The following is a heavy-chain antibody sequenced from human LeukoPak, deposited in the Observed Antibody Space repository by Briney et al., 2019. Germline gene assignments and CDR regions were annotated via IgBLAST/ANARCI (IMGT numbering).Heavy chain of an antibody. CDR2: IPYEGSNK. Sequence: PGGSLRLSCAASGFTFSSYGMHWVRQAPGKGLEWVEVIPYEGSNKYYANAVKGRFTVSRDNSKNTLYLQMNSLRAEDTAVYYCAKGLGYCSSTSCLPVHYYYYGMDVWGQGTTVTVSS. V-gene: IGHV3-30*18. CDR1: GFTFSSYG. CDR3: AKGLGYCSSTSCLPVHYYYYGMDV. D-gene: IGHD2-2*01. J-gene: IGHJ6*02.